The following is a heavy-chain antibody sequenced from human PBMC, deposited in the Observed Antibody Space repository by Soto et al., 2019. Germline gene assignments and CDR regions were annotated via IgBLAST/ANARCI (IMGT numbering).Heavy chain of an antibody. CDR2: INPSGGST. CDR3: ARASIAARPRGYYFDD. D-gene: IGHD6-6*01. CDR1: GYTFTSYY. J-gene: IGHJ4*02. Sequence: ASVKVSCKASGYTFTSYYMHWVRQAPGQGLEWMGIINPSGGSTSYAQKFQGRVTMTRDTSTSTVYMELSSLRSEDTAVYYCARASIAARPRGYYFDDWGQGTLVTVSS. V-gene: IGHV1-46*03.